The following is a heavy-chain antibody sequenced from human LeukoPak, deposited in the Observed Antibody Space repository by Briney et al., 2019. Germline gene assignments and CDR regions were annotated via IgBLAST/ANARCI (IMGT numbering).Heavy chain of an antibody. V-gene: IGHV3-9*01. CDR1: GFTFDDYA. CDR2: ISWNSGSI. Sequence: GRSLRLSCAASGFTFDDYAMHWVRQAPGKGLEWVSGISWNSGSIGYADSVKGRFTISRDNAKNSLCLQMNSLRAEDTALYYCAKDDGDRRLDYWGQGTLVTVSS. J-gene: IGHJ4*02. D-gene: IGHD4-17*01. CDR3: AKDDGDRRLDY.